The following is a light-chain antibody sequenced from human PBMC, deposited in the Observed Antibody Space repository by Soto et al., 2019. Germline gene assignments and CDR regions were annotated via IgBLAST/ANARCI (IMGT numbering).Light chain of an antibody. CDR2: AAS. Sequence: AIQVTQSPSSLSASVGDRVTITCRASQGIRTDLGWFQQKPGKAPKLLIYAASSLQSGVPSRFSGSGSGTDVTLTISSLQPEDFATYYCLQDYNYPVTFGQGTKLEIK. CDR3: LQDYNYPVT. J-gene: IGKJ2*01. V-gene: IGKV1-6*01. CDR1: QGIRTD.